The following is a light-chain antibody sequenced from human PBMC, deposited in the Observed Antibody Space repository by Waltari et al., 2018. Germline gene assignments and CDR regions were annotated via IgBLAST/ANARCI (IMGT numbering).Light chain of an antibody. CDR3: QQYNTYSFT. CDR2: KAS. V-gene: IGKV1-5*03. CDR1: QSINSW. Sequence: DIQMTQSPSTLSASVGDRVTITCRASQSINSWLAWYQQKPGKAPNLLIYKASSLESGVPSRFGGSGSGTEFTLSISSLQPDDFATDYCQQYNTYSFTFGQGTKLEIK. J-gene: IGKJ2*01.